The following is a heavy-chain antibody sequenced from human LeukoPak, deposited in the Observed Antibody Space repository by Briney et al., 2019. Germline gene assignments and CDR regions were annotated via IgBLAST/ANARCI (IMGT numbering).Heavy chain of an antibody. D-gene: IGHD1/OR15-1a*01. J-gene: IGHJ5*02. Sequence: PSQTLSLTCTVSGGSISSGGYYWRWLRQHPGKGLEWLGYIYYSGSTYYNPSLKSRVTISVDTSKNQFSLKLSSVTAADTAVYYCATEQDPANWFDPWGQGTLVTVSS. CDR2: IYYSGST. CDR1: GGSISSGGYY. V-gene: IGHV4-31*03. CDR3: ATEQDPANWFDP.